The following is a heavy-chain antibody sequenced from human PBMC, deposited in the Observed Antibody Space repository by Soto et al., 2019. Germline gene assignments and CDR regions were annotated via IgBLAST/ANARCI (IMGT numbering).Heavy chain of an antibody. V-gene: IGHV1-18*01. D-gene: IGHD3-9*01. CDR3: ARDGALTGYDYYGMDV. Sequence: ASVKVSCKASGYTFTNFGISWVRQAPGQGLEWMGWISAYNGNTNYAQNFQGRVTMTTDTSTSTAYMELSRLRSDDTAVYYCARDGALTGYDYYGMDVWGQGTTVTVSS. CDR1: GYTFTNFG. CDR2: ISAYNGNT. J-gene: IGHJ6*02.